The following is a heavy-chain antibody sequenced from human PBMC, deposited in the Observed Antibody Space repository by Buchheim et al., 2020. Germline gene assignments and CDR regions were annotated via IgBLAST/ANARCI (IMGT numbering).Heavy chain of an antibody. Sequence: QVQLVESGGGVVQPGRSLRLSCAASGFTFSSYGMHWVRQAPGKGLEWVAVIWYDGSNKYYADSVKGRFTISRDTSKNTLSLQMNSLRAEDTAVYYCAREGIVAGSDAFDIWGQGT. V-gene: IGHV3-33*01. J-gene: IGHJ3*02. CDR2: IWYDGSNK. D-gene: IGHD1-26*01. CDR3: AREGIVAGSDAFDI. CDR1: GFTFSSYG.